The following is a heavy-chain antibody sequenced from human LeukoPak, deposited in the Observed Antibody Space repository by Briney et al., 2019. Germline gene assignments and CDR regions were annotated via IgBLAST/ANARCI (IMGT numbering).Heavy chain of an antibody. J-gene: IGHJ4*02. D-gene: IGHD6-13*01. V-gene: IGHV4-38-2*02. CDR2: IYHSGST. Sequence: SETLSLTCTVSGYSISSGYYWGWIRQPPGKGLEWIGSIYHSGSTYYNPSLKSRVTISVDTSKNQFSLKLSSVTAADTAVYYCARAALTIAAAGTYFDYWGQGTLVTVSS. CDR1: GYSISSGYY. CDR3: ARAALTIAAAGTYFDY.